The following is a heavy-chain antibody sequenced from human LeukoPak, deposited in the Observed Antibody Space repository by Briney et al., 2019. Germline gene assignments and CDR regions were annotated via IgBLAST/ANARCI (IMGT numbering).Heavy chain of an antibody. Sequence: WASVKVSCKASGHTFTSYGISWVRQAPGQGLEWMGWISAYNGNTNYAQKLQGRVTMTTDTSTSTAYMELRSLRSDDTAVYYCASAIPAADYYYGMDVWGQGTTVTVSS. CDR3: ASAIPAADYYYGMDV. J-gene: IGHJ6*02. D-gene: IGHD2-2*01. CDR1: GHTFTSYG. CDR2: ISAYNGNT. V-gene: IGHV1-18*01.